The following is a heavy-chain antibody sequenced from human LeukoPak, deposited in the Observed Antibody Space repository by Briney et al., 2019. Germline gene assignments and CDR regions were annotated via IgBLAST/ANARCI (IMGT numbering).Heavy chain of an antibody. CDR3: ARGGGSYWYFDL. Sequence: GGSLRLSCAASGFTFSSYAMSWVRQAPGKGLEWVSAISGSGGSTYYADSVKGRFTISRHNSKNTLYLQMNSLRAEDTAVYYCARGGGSYWYFDLWGRGTLVTVSS. J-gene: IGHJ2*01. CDR2: ISGSGGST. CDR1: GFTFSSYA. V-gene: IGHV3-23*01. D-gene: IGHD2-15*01.